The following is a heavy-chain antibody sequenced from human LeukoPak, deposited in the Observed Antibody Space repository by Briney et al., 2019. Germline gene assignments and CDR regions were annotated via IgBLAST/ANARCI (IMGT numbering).Heavy chain of an antibody. V-gene: IGHV4-39*01. CDR1: GGSISSSSYY. Sequence: SETLSLTCTVSGGSISSSSYYWGWIRQPPGKGLEWIGSIYYSGSTYYNPSLKSRVTISVDTSKNQFSLKLSSATAADTAVYYCASLLAAGLDYWGQGTLVTVSS. J-gene: IGHJ4*02. CDR2: IYYSGST. CDR3: ASLLAAGLDY. D-gene: IGHD6-13*01.